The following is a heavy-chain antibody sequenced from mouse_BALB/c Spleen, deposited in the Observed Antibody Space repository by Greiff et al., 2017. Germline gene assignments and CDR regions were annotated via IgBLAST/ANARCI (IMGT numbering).Heavy chain of an antibody. CDR1: GYAFSSYW. J-gene: IGHJ4*01. CDR3: ARSGLYYGYDYAMDY. Sequence: QVQLQQSGAELVRPGSSVKISCKASGYAFSSYWMNWVKQRPGQGLEWIGQIYPGDGDTNYNGKFKGKATLTADKSSSTAYMQLSSLTSEDSAVYFCARSGLYYGYDYAMDYWGQGTSVTVSS. CDR2: IYPGDGDT. D-gene: IGHD1-2*01. V-gene: IGHV1-80*01.